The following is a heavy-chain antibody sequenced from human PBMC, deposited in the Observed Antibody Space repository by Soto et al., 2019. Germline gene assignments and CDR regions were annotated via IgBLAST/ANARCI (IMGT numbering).Heavy chain of an antibody. Sequence: QVHLVQSGGEVKKPGASVKVSCKASGYPFTSSDFSWVRQAPGQGLEWMGWISAYNGNTLYAQKFKGRVTMTTDTSTSTAYMELGSLRSDDTAVYYCATDPYCGSAPGCSALDAWGQGTTVTVSS. CDR2: ISAYNGNT. CDR1: GYPFTSSD. J-gene: IGHJ6*02. CDR3: ATDPYCGSAPGCSALDA. V-gene: IGHV1-18*04. D-gene: IGHD2-21*01.